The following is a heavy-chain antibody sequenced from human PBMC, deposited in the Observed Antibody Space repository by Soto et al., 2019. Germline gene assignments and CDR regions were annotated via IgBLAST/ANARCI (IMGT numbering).Heavy chain of an antibody. CDR1: GGSISTTNW. J-gene: IGHJ3*02. D-gene: IGHD3-10*01. CDR3: ERVGTSGEPYAFDI. V-gene: IGHV4-4*02. Sequence: QVQLQESGPGLVKPSGTLSLTCAVSGGSISTTNWWTWVRQPPGKGLEWIGEIYRSGGTNYNPSLRSRVPMSVDKSKNQFSLKLISVTAADTAVYYCERVGTSGEPYAFDIWGQGTMVTVSS. CDR2: IYRSGGT.